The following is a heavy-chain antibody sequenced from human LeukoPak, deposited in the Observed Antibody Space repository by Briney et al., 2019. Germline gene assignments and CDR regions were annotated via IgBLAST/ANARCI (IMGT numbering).Heavy chain of an antibody. J-gene: IGHJ4*02. Sequence: ASVKVSCKASGYTFTGYYMHWVRQAPGQGLEWMGWINPNSGGTNYAQKFQGRVTMTRDTSISTAYMELGRLRSDDTAVYYCARVKYYYDSSGYSVFDYWGQGTLVTVSS. CDR3: ARVKYYYDSSGYSVFDY. CDR2: INPNSGGT. D-gene: IGHD3-22*01. CDR1: GYTFTGYY. V-gene: IGHV1-2*02.